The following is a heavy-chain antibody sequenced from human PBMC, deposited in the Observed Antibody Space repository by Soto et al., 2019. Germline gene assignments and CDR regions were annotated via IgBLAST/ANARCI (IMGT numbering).Heavy chain of an antibody. CDR2: IIPIFGTA. CDR1: GGTFSSYA. J-gene: IGHJ4*02. V-gene: IGHV1-69*13. CDR3: ARGEQQLAPFDY. D-gene: IGHD6-13*01. Sequence: GASVKVSCKASGGTFSSYAISWVRQAPGQGLEWMGGIIPIFGTANYAQKFQGRVTITADESTSTAYMELSSLRSEDTAVYYCARGEQQLAPFDYWGQGTLVTVSS.